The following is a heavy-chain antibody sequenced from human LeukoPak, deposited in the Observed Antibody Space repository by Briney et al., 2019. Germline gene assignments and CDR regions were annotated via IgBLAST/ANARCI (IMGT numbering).Heavy chain of an antibody. CDR1: GFTFSSYA. D-gene: IGHD3-22*01. V-gene: IGHV3-30*04. CDR2: ISYDGSNK. Sequence: GGSLRLSCAASGFTFSSYAMHWVRQAPGKGLEGVAVISYDGSNKYYADSVKGRFTISRDNSKNTLYLQMNSLRAEVTAVYYCAREAGDSSGYYYWGQGTLVTVSS. CDR3: AREAGDSSGYYY. J-gene: IGHJ4*02.